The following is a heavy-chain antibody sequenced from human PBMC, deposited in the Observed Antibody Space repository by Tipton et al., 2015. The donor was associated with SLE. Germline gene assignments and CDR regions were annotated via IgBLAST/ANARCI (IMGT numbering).Heavy chain of an antibody. CDR3: ARDPLGRGYSGYDYL. V-gene: IGHV4-59*11. J-gene: IGHJ4*02. Sequence: TLSLTCTVSGGSISSHYWSWIRQPPGKGLEWIGYIYYSGSTNYNPSLKSRVTISVDTSKNQFSLKLSSVTAADTAAYYCARDPLGRGYSGYDYLWGQGTLVTVSS. CDR2: IYYSGST. D-gene: IGHD5-12*01. CDR1: GGSISSHY.